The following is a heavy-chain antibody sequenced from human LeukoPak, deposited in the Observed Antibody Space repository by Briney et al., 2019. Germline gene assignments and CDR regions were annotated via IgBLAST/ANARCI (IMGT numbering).Heavy chain of an antibody. CDR3: RFGYSGWNPEY. D-gene: IGHD5-12*01. CDR1: EFSFRDFW. V-gene: IGHV3-7*01. Sequence: PVGSLRLSCAASEFSFRDFWMTWVRQAPGKGLEWVANINQGGSVKYYVDSVKGRFTISRDDAESSLYVQMNSLRDEDTAVYCARFGYSGWNPEYCGQGTLVTVSS. J-gene: IGHJ4*02. CDR2: INQGGSVK.